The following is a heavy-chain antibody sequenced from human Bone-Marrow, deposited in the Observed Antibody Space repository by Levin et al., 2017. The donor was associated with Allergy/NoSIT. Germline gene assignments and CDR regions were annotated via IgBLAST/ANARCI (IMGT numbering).Heavy chain of an antibody. CDR2: IYSDTGT. CDR3: VRDVRGTAEVGAVYFDC. V-gene: IGHV3-53*01. D-gene: IGHD6-19*01. Sequence: AGGSLRLSCAASGFTVTTNYINWVRQAPGKGLEWVSLIYSDTGTYYADSVKGRFTVSRDNVKNTVYLQMSGLRAEDTAVYYCVRDVRGTAEVGAVYFDCWGQGTLVIVSS. J-gene: IGHJ4*02. CDR1: GFTVTTNY.